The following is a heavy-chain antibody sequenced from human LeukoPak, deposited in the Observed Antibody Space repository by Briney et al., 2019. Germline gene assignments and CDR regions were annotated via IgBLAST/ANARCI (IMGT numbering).Heavy chain of an antibody. V-gene: IGHV3-23*01. Sequence: GGSLRLSCAASGFTFSNYWIHWVRQAPGKGLVWVSAIRGSGGSTYYADSVKGRFTISRDNSKNTLYLQMNSLRAEDTAVYYCAKDTAALVVVTPDYWGQGTLVTVSS. J-gene: IGHJ4*02. CDR2: IRGSGGST. CDR1: GFTFSNYW. D-gene: IGHD3-22*01. CDR3: AKDTAALVVVTPDY.